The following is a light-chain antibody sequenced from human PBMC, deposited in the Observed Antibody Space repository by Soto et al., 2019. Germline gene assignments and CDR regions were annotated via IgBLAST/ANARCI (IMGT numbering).Light chain of an antibody. Sequence: DVVMTQSPLSLPVTLGQPASISCRSNQSLLSSDGNNYLNWFQQRPGQSPSRLTYKVSIRDSGVPDRFGGSGLGTEFTLKISRVEAEDVGIYDGMQGTHWPPWTFGQGTKVEIK. CDR1: QSLLSSDGNNY. V-gene: IGKV2-30*01. CDR3: MQGTHWPPWT. CDR2: KVS. J-gene: IGKJ1*01.